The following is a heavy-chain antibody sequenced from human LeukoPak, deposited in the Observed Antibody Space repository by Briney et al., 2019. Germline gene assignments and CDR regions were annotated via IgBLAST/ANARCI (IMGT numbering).Heavy chain of an antibody. D-gene: IGHD4-11*01. V-gene: IGHV4-61*05. J-gene: IGHJ5*02. CDR3: ARAASNYEQWFDP. CDR2: IYYSGGT. CDR1: GGSISSSSYY. Sequence: SETLSLTCTVSGGSISSSSYYWGWIRQPPGKGLEWIGYIYYSGGTNYNPSLKSRVTISVDTSKNQFSLKLSSVTAADTAVYYCARAASNYEQWFDPWGQGTLVTVSS.